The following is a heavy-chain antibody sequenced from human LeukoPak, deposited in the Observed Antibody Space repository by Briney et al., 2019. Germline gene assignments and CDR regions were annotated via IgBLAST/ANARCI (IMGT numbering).Heavy chain of an antibody. V-gene: IGHV3-74*03. CDR3: TRGGYSGSYYRFS. CDR2: TSKDGSHT. Sequence: GGSVRLSCSASGFIFSDFWIHWVRQAPGKGPEWLSRTSKDGSHTVYADSAKGRFTASRDNTKNTVYLEVTNVRPEDTAVYYCTRGGYSGSYYRFSWGQGTPVTVGS. CDR1: GFIFSDFW. D-gene: IGHD5-12*01. J-gene: IGHJ4*02.